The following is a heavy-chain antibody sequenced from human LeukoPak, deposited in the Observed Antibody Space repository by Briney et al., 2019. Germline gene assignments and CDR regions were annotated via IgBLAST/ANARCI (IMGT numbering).Heavy chain of an antibody. D-gene: IGHD6-13*01. V-gene: IGHV3-21*01. J-gene: IGHJ4*02. CDR2: ISSSSSYI. Sequence: GGSLRLSCAASGFTFSSYSMNWVRQAPGKGLEWVSSISSSSSYIYYADSVKGRFTISRGNAKNSLYLQMNSLRAEDTAVYYCASLSGAAGTKEGSYWGQGTLVTVSS. CDR1: GFTFSSYS. CDR3: ASLSGAAGTKEGSY.